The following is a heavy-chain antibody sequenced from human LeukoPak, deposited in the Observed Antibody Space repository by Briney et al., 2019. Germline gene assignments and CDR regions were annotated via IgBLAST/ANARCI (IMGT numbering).Heavy chain of an antibody. CDR2: MNPNSGNT. D-gene: IGHD3-3*01. J-gene: IGHJ6*03. V-gene: IGHV1-8*03. CDR1: GYTFTSYD. Sequence: ASVKVSCKASGYTFTSYDINWVRQATGQGLEWMGWMNPNSGNTGYAQKFQGRVTITRNTSISTAYMELSSLRSEDTAVYYCARGSYHDFWSGYYYYYYYMDVWGKGTTVTVSS. CDR3: ARGSYHDFWSGYYYYYYYMDV.